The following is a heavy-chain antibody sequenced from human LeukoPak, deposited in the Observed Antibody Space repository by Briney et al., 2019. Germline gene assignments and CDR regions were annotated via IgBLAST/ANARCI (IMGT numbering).Heavy chain of an antibody. CDR3: ARDLNYCSGGSCYSFDP. Sequence: RASVKVSCKASGGTFSSYAISWVRQAPGQGLEWMGRIIPILGIANYAQKFQGRVTITADKSTSTAYMELSSLRSEDTAVYYWARDLNYCSGGSCYSFDPWGQGTLVTVSS. J-gene: IGHJ5*01. CDR2: IIPILGIA. D-gene: IGHD2-15*01. V-gene: IGHV1-69*04. CDR1: GGTFSSYA.